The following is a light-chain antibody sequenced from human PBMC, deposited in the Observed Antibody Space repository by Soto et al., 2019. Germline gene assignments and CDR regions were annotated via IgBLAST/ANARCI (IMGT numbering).Light chain of an antibody. CDR2: SAS. J-gene: IGKJ4*01. CDR1: QALSNY. V-gene: IGKV1-9*01. Sequence: DIQLTQSPYVLSASVGDTVTITCRASQALSNYLAWYQQKPGKAPDLLIYSASTLQSGVPSRFSGSGSATEFSLTIRASQPEDFATYYCQQLSRYPLTFGGGTKVDIK. CDR3: QQLSRYPLT.